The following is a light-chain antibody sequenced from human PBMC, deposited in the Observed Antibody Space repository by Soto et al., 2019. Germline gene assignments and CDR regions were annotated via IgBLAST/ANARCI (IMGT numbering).Light chain of an antibody. Sequence: EIEMTQSPATLSVSPGERATLSCRSSQSVGRKLAWYQQKPGQAPRLLIYDASNRAMGVPARFSGSGSGTEFTLTISSLHSQVVADYHCLQFDILTPWTFGQGTNVEI. CDR1: QSVGRK. J-gene: IGKJ1*01. V-gene: IGKV3-15*01. CDR2: DAS. CDR3: LQFDILTPWT.